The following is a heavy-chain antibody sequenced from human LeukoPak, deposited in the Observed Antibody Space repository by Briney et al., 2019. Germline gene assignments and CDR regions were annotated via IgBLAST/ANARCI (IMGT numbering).Heavy chain of an antibody. Sequence: PGRSPRLSCAASGFTFSSYAMHWVRQAPGKGLEWVAVISCDGSNKYYADSVKGRFTISRDNAKNSLYLDMHNLRVEDTAVYYCARDYEQGIVGATFDYGGQGTLVTVSS. D-gene: IGHD1-26*01. CDR1: GFTFSSYA. CDR2: ISCDGSNK. V-gene: IGHV3-30*04. J-gene: IGHJ4*02. CDR3: ARDYEQGIVGATFDY.